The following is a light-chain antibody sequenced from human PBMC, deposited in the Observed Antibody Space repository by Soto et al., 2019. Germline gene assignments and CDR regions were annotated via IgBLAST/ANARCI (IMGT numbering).Light chain of an antibody. CDR3: STYTTSRTLV. CDR1: NSDVGGYEY. Sequence: QSLLTHPASVSGSPGQSITISCTGTNSDVGGYEYVAWYQQHPGKVPKLMISEVRNRPSGASNRFSGSKSGNTASLTISGLQAEDEADYYCSTYTTSRTLVFGSGTKVTVL. V-gene: IGLV2-14*01. CDR2: EVR. J-gene: IGLJ1*01.